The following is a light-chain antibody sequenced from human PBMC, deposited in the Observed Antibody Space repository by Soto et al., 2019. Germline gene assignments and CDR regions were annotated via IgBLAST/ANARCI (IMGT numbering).Light chain of an antibody. Sequence: IQLTQSPSSLPASVGDRVTITCRASQGITTYLAWYQQKPGKAPKLLIYAASALQSGVPSRFSGSGSGTDFTLTISSLQVEDVAVYYCHQYYTLPLTFGGGTKVDIK. CDR3: HQYYTLPLT. CDR1: QGITTY. V-gene: IGKV1-9*01. CDR2: AAS. J-gene: IGKJ4*01.